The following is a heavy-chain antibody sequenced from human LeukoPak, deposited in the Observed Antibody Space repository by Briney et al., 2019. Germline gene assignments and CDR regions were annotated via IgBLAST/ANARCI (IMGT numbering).Heavy chain of an antibody. D-gene: IGHD1-1*01. CDR2: IWYDGSNK. CDR1: GFTFSSYG. J-gene: IGHJ6*04. V-gene: IGHV3-33*06. Sequence: GGSLRLSCAASGFTFSSYGMHWVRQAPGKGLEWVAVIWYDGSNKYYADSVKGRFTISRDNSKNTLYLLMNSLRAEDTAVYYCAKLGHTKSDVWGKGTTVTVSS. CDR3: AKLGHTKSDV.